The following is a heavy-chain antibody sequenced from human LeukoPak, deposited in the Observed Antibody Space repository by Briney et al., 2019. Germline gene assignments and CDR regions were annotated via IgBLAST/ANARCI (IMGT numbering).Heavy chain of an antibody. CDR2: IYSSGST. D-gene: IGHD6-19*01. V-gene: IGHV4-59*01. CDR1: GGSISSYY. J-gene: IGHJ4*02. CDR3: ASSSGWPRSVDY. Sequence: SETLSLTCTVSGGSISSYYWSWIRQPPGKGLEWIGYIYSSGSTNYNPSLKSRVTTSVDTSKNQFSLKLSSVTAADTAVYYCASSSGWPRSVDYWGQGTLVTVSS.